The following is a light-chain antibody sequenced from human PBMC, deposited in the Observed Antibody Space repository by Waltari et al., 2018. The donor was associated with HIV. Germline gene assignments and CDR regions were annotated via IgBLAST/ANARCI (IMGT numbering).Light chain of an antibody. J-gene: IGKJ2*01. CDR3: QQFRYPPNT. CDR1: QSVFYSSNNENL. CDR2: WAS. V-gene: IGKV4-1*01. Sequence: DIVLTQSPDSLAVSLGERATINCKSSQSVFYSSNNENLLAWYQKKPGQPPKLLIYWASIRESGVPDRFSGSGSGTDFTLTISSLQAEDVAVYYCQQFRYPPNTFGQGTKLEIK.